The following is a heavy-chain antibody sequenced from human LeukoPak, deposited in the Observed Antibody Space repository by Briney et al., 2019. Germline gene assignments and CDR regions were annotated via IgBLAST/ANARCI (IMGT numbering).Heavy chain of an antibody. V-gene: IGHV3-7*03. CDR3: AKGSYGDYDY. D-gene: IGHD4-17*01. CDR1: GFTFSSHW. Sequence: GGSLRLSCAASGFTFSSHWMSWVRQAPGKGLELVDNIKQDGSAKYYVDTLKGRFTITRDNAKTSLYLQMNSLRAEDTAVYYCAKGSYGDYDYWGQGTLVTVSS. J-gene: IGHJ4*02. CDR2: IKQDGSAK.